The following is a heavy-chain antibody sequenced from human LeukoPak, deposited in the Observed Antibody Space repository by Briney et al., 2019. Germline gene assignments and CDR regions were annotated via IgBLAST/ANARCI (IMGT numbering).Heavy chain of an antibody. D-gene: IGHD5-24*01. J-gene: IGHJ4*02. CDR3: ARWRWLQSEFDY. Sequence: GGSLRLSCVASGFTFSNYWMAWVRQAPGKGLEWVANIKQDGGERYYVDSVKGRFTVSRDNAKNSLYLQMNCLRVEDTAVYYCARWRWLQSEFDYWGQGTLATVSS. CDR2: IKQDGGER. CDR1: GFTFSNYW. V-gene: IGHV3-7*01.